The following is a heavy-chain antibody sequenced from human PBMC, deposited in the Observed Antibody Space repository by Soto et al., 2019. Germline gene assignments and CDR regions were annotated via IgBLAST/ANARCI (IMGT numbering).Heavy chain of an antibody. J-gene: IGHJ1*01. D-gene: IGHD3-10*01. V-gene: IGHV3-23*01. CDR1: GVTFSSYA. CDR3: ATPQGSGSPRD. CDR2: ISASGGST. Sequence: PXGSLRLSCAASGVTFSSYAMNWVRQAPGRGLDWVSIISASGGSTYYADSVKGRFTISRDTSKSTLYLQMNTLRVEDTAIYYFATPQGSGSPRDWGPGTLVTVSS.